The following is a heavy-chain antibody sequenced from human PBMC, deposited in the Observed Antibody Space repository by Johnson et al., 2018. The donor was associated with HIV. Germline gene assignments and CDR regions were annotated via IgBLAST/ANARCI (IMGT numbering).Heavy chain of an antibody. Sequence: QVQLVESGGGVVQPGRSLRLSCAASGFSFSSYTLHWVRQAPGKGLEWVAVFSYDGSDKYYADSVKGRFTISRDTSKNTLYLQMNSLRAEDTAVYYCARENNWKYEEYGFDIWGQGTMVTVSS. CDR3: ARENNWKYEEYGFDI. J-gene: IGHJ3*02. D-gene: IGHD1-7*01. CDR1: GFSFSSYT. CDR2: FSYDGSDK. V-gene: IGHV3-30*04.